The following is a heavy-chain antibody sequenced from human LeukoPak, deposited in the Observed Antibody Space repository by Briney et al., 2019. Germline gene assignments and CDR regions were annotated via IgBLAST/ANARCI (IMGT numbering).Heavy chain of an antibody. CDR2: VDPEDGET. CDR1: GYTFTDYY. D-gene: IGHD6-13*01. Sequence: VKLSCKASGYTFTDYYMHWVQQAPGKGLEWMGRVDPEDGETIYAEKFQGRVTITADTSTDTAYMELSSLRSEDTAVYYCAPSQTSSSFGNWFDPWGQGTGVPVSS. CDR3: APSQTSSSFGNWFDP. J-gene: IGHJ5*02. V-gene: IGHV1-69-2*01.